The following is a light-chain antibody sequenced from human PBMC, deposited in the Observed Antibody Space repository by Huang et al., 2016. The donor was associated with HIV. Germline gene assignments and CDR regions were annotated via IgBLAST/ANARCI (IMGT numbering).Light chain of an antibody. CDR2: DAS. Sequence: EIVLTQSPATLSLSPGERATLSCRASQSVNNYLAWYQQKPGQAPRLLIYDASNRAAGIPARFSGSGSGTDFTLTISSLQPEDFALYYCHQRSNWPRTFGQGTKVEIK. J-gene: IGKJ1*01. CDR3: HQRSNWPRT. V-gene: IGKV3-11*01. CDR1: QSVNNY.